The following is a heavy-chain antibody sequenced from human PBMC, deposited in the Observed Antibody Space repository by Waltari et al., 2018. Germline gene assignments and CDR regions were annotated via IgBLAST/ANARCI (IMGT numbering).Heavy chain of an antibody. Sequence: EVQLVESGGGLVQPGGSLRLSCAASGFTFSIYWMSWVRQAPGKGLEWVANIKQDGSEKYYVDSVKGRFTISRDNAKNSLYLQMNSLRAEDTAVYYCAGYGDYVFPDYWGQGTLVTVSS. CDR3: AGYGDYVFPDY. CDR2: IKQDGSEK. CDR1: GFTFSIYW. D-gene: IGHD4-17*01. J-gene: IGHJ4*02. V-gene: IGHV3-7*01.